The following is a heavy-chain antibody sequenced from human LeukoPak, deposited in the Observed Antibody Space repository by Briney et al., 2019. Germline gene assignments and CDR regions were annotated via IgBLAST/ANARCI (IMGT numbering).Heavy chain of an antibody. CDR1: EFTFTTSA. CDR3: ARGRDHGFDI. J-gene: IGHJ3*02. V-gene: IGHV3-48*02. Sequence: TGGSLRLSCIASEFTFTTSAMDWVSQAPGKGLEWISFITSGAETISYAGSVKGRFTISRDNAKNSLYLQMNSLRDEDTAVYYCARGRDHGFDIWGRGTMVTVSS. CDR2: ITSGAETI.